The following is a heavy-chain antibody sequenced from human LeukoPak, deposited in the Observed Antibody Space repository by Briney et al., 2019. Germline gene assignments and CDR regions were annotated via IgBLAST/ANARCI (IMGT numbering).Heavy chain of an antibody. D-gene: IGHD3-3*01. CDR3: ARERSAIFGVAVGDWFDP. J-gene: IGHJ5*02. V-gene: IGHV4-59*12. CDR2: IYYSGST. Sequence: SETLSLTCTVSGGSISSYYWSWIRQPPGKGLEGIGYIYYSGSTNYNPSLQSRVTISVDTSKNQFSLKLSSVTAADTAVYYCARERSAIFGVAVGDWFDPWGQGTLVTVSS. CDR1: GGSISSYY.